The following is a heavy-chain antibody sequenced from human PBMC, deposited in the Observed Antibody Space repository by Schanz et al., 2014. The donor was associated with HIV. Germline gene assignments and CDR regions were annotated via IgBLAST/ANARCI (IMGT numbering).Heavy chain of an antibody. CDR3: ARGLKDSSSSEAFHI. CDR1: GGTFSSYA. D-gene: IGHD6-6*01. J-gene: IGHJ3*02. CDR2: MNPNSGNT. V-gene: IGHV1-69*01. Sequence: QVQLVQSGAEVKKPGSSVRVSCKASGGTFSSYAISWVRQATGQGLEWMGWMNPNSGNTGYAQKFQGRVTITADESTSTAYMELSSLRSDDTAMYYCARGLKDSSSSEAFHIWGQGTMVTVSS.